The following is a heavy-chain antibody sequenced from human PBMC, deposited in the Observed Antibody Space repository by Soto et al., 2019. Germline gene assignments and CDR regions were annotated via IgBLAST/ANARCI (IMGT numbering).Heavy chain of an antibody. V-gene: IGHV4-59*01. D-gene: IGHD1-1*01. J-gene: IGHJ5*02. CDR1: GGSISNCY. Sequence: SETLSLTCSGSGGSISNCYWTWVRQPPGKGLEWIGYVYYSGSTNYNPSLESRVTTSIDASKNQFSLKMKSVNAADTAGYYCVRDYLLHGLEPWGQGALVIV. CDR3: VRDYLLHGLEP. CDR2: VYYSGST.